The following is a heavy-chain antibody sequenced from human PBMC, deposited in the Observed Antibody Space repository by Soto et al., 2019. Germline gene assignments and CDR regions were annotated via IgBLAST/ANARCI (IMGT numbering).Heavy chain of an antibody. CDR1: GGSFNDDY. J-gene: IGHJ6*02. V-gene: IGHV4-34*01. Sequence: SETLSLTCAVEGGSFNDDYWSWIRQPPGKGLEWIGEINDSGSTKYNPSLKSRVTRSVDTSKNQISLNLSSVTAADTALYYCARELGFIAAASDYYGMDVWGQGTTVT. CDR3: ARELGFIAAASDYYGMDV. CDR2: INDSGST. D-gene: IGHD6-6*01.